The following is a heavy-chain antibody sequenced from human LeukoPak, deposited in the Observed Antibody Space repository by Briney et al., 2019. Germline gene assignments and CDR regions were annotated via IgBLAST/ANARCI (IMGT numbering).Heavy chain of an antibody. CDR1: GGSISSYY. D-gene: IGHD3-22*01. CDR3: ARSSGYYRNFDY. CDR2: IYYSGST. J-gene: IGHJ4*02. V-gene: IGHV4-59*01. Sequence: SETLSLTCTVSGGSISSYYWSWIRQPPGKGLEWIGYIYYSGSTNYNPSLKSRVTISVDTSKNQFSLNLSSVTAADTAVYYCARSSGYYRNFDYWGQGTLVTVSS.